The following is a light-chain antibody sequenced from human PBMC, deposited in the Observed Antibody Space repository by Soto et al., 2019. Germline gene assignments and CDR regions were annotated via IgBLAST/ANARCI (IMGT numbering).Light chain of an antibody. CDR2: GAS. J-gene: IGKJ1*01. V-gene: IGKV3-15*01. CDR3: QQYNNWPSWT. Sequence: EIVMTQSPPPLSVSPGEKATLSCRARQSVSSNLAWYQQKPGQAPRLLIYGASTRATGIPARFSGSGSGTEFTLTISSLQSEDFAVYYCQQYNNWPSWTFGQGTKV. CDR1: QSVSSN.